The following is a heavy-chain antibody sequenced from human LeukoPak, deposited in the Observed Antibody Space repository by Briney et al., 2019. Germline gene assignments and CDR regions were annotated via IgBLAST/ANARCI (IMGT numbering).Heavy chain of an antibody. D-gene: IGHD5-18*01. CDR2: IYSGGST. Sequence: GGSLRLSCTVSGFTVSSNSMSWVRQAPGKGLEWVSVIYSGGSTYYADSVKGRFTISRDNSKNTLYLQMNSLRAEDTAVYYCARTCGYSYASYYFDYWGQGTLVTVSS. CDR3: ARTCGYSYASYYFDY. CDR1: GFTVSSNS. J-gene: IGHJ4*02. V-gene: IGHV3-53*01.